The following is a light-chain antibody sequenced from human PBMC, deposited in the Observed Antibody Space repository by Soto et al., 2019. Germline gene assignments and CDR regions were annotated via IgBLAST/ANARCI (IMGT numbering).Light chain of an antibody. V-gene: IGLV2-14*01. J-gene: IGLJ1*01. Sequence: QSALTQPASVSGSPGQSITISCTGTSSDVGGYNYVSWYQQHPGKAPKHMIYDVSNRPSGVSNRFSGSKSGNTASLTISALQAEDEADYYCSSYTSSSTLVFGTGTKVTVL. CDR1: SSDVGGYNY. CDR2: DVS. CDR3: SSYTSSSTLV.